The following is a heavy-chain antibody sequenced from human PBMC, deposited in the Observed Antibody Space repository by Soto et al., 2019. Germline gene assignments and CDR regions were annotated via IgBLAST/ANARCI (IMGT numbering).Heavy chain of an antibody. Sequence: GGSLRLSCAASGFTFSSYGMHWVRQAPGKGLEWVAVISYDGSNKYYADSVKGRFTISRDNSKNTLYLQMNSLRAEDTAVYYCAKDKASSGWYRYFDYWGQGTLVTVSS. V-gene: IGHV3-30*18. J-gene: IGHJ4*02. D-gene: IGHD6-19*01. CDR3: AKDKASSGWYRYFDY. CDR1: GFTFSSYG. CDR2: ISYDGSNK.